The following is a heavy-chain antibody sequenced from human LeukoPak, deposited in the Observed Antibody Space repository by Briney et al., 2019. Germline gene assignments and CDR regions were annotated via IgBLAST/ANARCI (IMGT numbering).Heavy chain of an antibody. CDR3: ATYGSGSSQYYFDY. CDR2: FDPEDGET. Sequence: GASVKVSCKVSGYTLTELSMHWVRQAPGKGLEWMGGFDPEDGETIYAQKFQGRVTMTEDTSTDTAYMELSSLRSEDTAVYYCATYGSGSSQYYFDYWGQGTLVTVSS. D-gene: IGHD3-10*01. J-gene: IGHJ4*02. V-gene: IGHV1-24*01. CDR1: GYTLTELS.